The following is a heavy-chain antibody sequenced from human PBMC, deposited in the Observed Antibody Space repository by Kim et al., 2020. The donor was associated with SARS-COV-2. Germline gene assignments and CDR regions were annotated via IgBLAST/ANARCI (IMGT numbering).Heavy chain of an antibody. CDR3: ARGRGWGGSLEY. D-gene: IGHD1-26*01. CDR2: IKPSGGST. Sequence: ASVKVSCKASEYTFTSYYMHWVRQAPGQGLEWMGIIKPSGGSTSYAQKLQGRVTMTRDTSTTTVYMELSSLRSEDTAVYYCARGRGWGGSLEYWGQGTLVTVSS. CDR1: EYTFTSYY. J-gene: IGHJ4*02. V-gene: IGHV1-46*04.